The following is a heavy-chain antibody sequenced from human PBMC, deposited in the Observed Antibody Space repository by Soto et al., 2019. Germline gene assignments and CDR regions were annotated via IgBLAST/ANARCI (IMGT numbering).Heavy chain of an antibody. D-gene: IGHD3-10*01. CDR2: IYYLGST. Sequence: LETLSLTCSVSGGSMSEYFWSWIRQSPGKGLEWIGYIYYLGSTDYNPSLKSRVTISVDTSKRQFSLRLTSVTAADTAVYYCARDGYDGSGSPYPAYWGPGTQVTVSS. J-gene: IGHJ4*02. V-gene: IGHV4-59*01. CDR1: GGSMSEYF. CDR3: ARDGYDGSGSPYPAY.